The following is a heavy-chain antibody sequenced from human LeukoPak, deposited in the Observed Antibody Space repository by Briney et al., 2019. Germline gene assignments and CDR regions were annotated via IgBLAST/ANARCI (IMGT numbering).Heavy chain of an antibody. Sequence: ASVKVSCKVSGYTLTELSMHWVRQAPGKGLEWMGGFDPEDGETIYAQKFQGRVTMTEDTSTDTAYMELSSLRSEDTAVYYCATGRITIFGVVIPYFDHWGQGTLVTVSS. D-gene: IGHD3-3*01. J-gene: IGHJ4*02. CDR2: FDPEDGET. CDR1: GYTLTELS. CDR3: ATGRITIFGVVIPYFDH. V-gene: IGHV1-24*01.